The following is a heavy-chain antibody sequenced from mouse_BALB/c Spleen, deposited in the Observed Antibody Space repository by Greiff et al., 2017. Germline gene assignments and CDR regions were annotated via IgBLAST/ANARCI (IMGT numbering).Heavy chain of an antibody. J-gene: IGHJ2*01. Sequence: EVKVEESGGGLVKPGGSLKLSCAASGFTFSSYTMSWVRQTPEKRLEWVATISSGGGNTYYPDSVKGRFTISRDNAKNNLYLQMSSLRSEDTALYYCARLDTTAPDYWGQGTTLTVSS. CDR2: ISSGGGNT. V-gene: IGHV5-9*03. CDR3: ARLDTTAPDY. D-gene: IGHD1-2*01. CDR1: GFTFSSYT.